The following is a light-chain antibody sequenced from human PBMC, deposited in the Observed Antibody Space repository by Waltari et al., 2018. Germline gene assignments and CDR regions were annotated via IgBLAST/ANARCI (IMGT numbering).Light chain of an antibody. Sequence: QSALTQPASVSGSPGQSITISCTGTSSDVGGYNYVSWYQQHPGKAPKLMIYDVSTRPSGVSNRFSGSKSGNTASLTISGLQAEDEADYYCCSYAGSSTFEGVVFGGGTKLTVL. CDR1: SSDVGGYNY. V-gene: IGLV2-23*02. CDR3: CSYAGSSTFEGVV. CDR2: DVS. J-gene: IGLJ2*01.